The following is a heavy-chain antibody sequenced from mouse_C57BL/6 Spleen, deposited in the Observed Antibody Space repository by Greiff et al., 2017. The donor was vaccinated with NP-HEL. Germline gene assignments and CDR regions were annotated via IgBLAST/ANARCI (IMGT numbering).Heavy chain of an antibody. J-gene: IGHJ1*03. D-gene: IGHD1-1*01. CDR2: INPNNGGT. CDR3: ARGVPIYYYGSSHWYFDV. V-gene: IGHV1-26*01. Sequence: EVQLQQSGPELVKPGASVKISCKASGYTFTDYYMNWVKQNHGKSLGWIGDINPNNGGTSYNQKFKGKATLTVDKSSSTAYMELRSLTSEDSAVYYCARGVPIYYYGSSHWYFDVWGTGTTVTVSS. CDR1: GYTFTDYY.